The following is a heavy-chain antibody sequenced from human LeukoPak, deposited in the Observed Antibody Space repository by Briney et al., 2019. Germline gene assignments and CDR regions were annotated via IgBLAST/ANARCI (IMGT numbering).Heavy chain of an antibody. Sequence: PSETLSLTCTVSGGSISSYYWSWIRQPPGKGLEWIGYIYYSGSTNYNPSLKSRVTISGDTSKNQFSLKLSSVTAADTAVYYCARHVGYSYGYPDYWGQGTLVTVSS. V-gene: IGHV4-59*08. CDR1: GGSISSYY. CDR3: ARHVGYSYGYPDY. CDR2: IYYSGST. D-gene: IGHD5-18*01. J-gene: IGHJ4*02.